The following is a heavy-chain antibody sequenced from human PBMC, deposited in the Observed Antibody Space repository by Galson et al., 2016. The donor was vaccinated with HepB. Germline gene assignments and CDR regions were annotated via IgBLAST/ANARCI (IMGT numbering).Heavy chain of an antibody. CDR1: GGSISSVGYF. Sequence: TLSLTCPISGGSISSVGYFWSWVRQRPGKGLEWIGYIYFNGSTYFSPSLRSRVAITKDTSKNQFSLSLTSVTAADTAVYYCTRQFDYDFWGGYSGNFDYWGQGTLVTVSS. D-gene: IGHD3-3*01. CDR2: IYFNGST. J-gene: IGHJ4*02. V-gene: IGHV4-31*03. CDR3: TRQFDYDFWGGYSGNFDY.